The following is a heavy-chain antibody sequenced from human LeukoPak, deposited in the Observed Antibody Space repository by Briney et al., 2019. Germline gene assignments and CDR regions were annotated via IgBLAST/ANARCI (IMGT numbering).Heavy chain of an antibody. CDR3: ARDLDGMDV. CDR2: IYYSGST. CDR1: GGSIRSGGYY. Sequence: SETLSLTCTVSGGSIRSGGYYWSWIRQYPGKGLEWIGFIYYSGSTSYNPSLKSRVTISVDTSKNQFSLKLSSVTAADTAVYYCARDLDGMDVWGQGTTVTVSS. J-gene: IGHJ6*02. V-gene: IGHV4-31*03.